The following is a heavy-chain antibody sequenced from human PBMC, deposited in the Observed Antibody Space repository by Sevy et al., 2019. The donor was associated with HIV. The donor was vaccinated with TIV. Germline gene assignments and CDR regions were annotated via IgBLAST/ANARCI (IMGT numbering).Heavy chain of an antibody. CDR3: ARDLQYYYGSNYYMDV. J-gene: IGHJ6*03. CDR1: GFTFSLHS. CDR2: ISTSSIHI. Sequence: GGSLRLSCAASGFTFSLHSMNWVRQAPGKGLEWVSCISTSSIHIYYADSVKGRFTISRDNAKNSLYLQMNSLRAEDTAVYFCARDLQYYYGSNYYMDVWGKGTTVTVSS. V-gene: IGHV3-21*01. D-gene: IGHD3-10*01.